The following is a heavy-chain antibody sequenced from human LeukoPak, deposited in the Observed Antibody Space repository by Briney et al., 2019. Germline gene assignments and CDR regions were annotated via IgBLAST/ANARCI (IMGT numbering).Heavy chain of an antibody. D-gene: IGHD6-6*01. Sequence: GASVKVSCKASGYTFTGYYMHWVRQAPGQGLEGWGWINPTSGGTNYAPKFQGRVTTTRDKSIRTASTALSWLISAAPALYCSAVDHVHRLDYWGQGTMVTV. J-gene: IGHJ4*02. CDR3: AVDHVHRLDY. V-gene: IGHV1-2*02. CDR1: GYTFTGYY. CDR2: INPTSGGT.